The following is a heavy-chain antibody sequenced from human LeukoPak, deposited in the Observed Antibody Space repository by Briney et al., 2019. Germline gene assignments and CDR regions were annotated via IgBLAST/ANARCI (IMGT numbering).Heavy chain of an antibody. CDR1: GGSISSGGYY. CDR3: ARDTNYYGMDV. J-gene: IGHJ6*02. D-gene: IGHD3-3*01. Sequence: SETLSLTCTVSGGSISSGGYYWSWIRQHPEKGLEWIGYIYYSGSTYYNPSLKSRVTISVDTSKNQFSLKLSSVTAADTAVYYCARDTNYYGMDVWGQGTTVTVSS. V-gene: IGHV4-31*03. CDR2: IYYSGST.